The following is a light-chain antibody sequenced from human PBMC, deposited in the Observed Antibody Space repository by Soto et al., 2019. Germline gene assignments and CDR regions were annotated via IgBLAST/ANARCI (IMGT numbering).Light chain of an antibody. CDR1: QSISTTY. CDR3: LQYGNLPYS. J-gene: IGKJ2*03. V-gene: IGKV3-20*01. Sequence: EIVLTQSPGTLSLSPGERATLSCRASQSISTTYLAWYQQKPGQAPRLLIYGVSSRATGIPDRFSGSGSGTDFSLTISRLEPEDFAVYYCLQYGNLPYSFGQGTKLEIK. CDR2: GVS.